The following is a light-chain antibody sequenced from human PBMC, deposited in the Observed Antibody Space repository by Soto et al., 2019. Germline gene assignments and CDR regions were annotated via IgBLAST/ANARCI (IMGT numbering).Light chain of an antibody. CDR1: QSVSSY. CDR2: DAS. J-gene: IGKJ2*01. V-gene: IGKV3-11*01. CDR3: QQRSNWPP. Sequence: EIVLTQSPATLSLSPGERATLSCRASQSVSSYLAWYQQKPGQAPRLLIYDASNRATGIPARFSGSGSGTDFTLTISSLEPEDFAVYYCQQRSNWPPFGQGIKLEIK.